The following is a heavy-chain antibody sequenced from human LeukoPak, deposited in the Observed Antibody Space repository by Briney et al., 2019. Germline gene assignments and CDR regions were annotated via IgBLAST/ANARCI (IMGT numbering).Heavy chain of an antibody. D-gene: IGHD3-10*01. Sequence: ASVKVSCKASGYTFTIYYMHWVRQAPGQGLEWMGIINPSGGSTSYAQKFQGRVTMTRDTSTSTVYMELSSLRSEDTAVYYCARDNYGSGSYESIFDYWGQGTLSPSPQ. V-gene: IGHV1-46*01. CDR3: ARDNYGSGSYESIFDY. CDR1: GYTFTIYY. J-gene: IGHJ4*02. CDR2: INPSGGST.